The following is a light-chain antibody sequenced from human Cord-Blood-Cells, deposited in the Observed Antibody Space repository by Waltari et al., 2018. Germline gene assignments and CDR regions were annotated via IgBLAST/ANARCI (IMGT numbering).Light chain of an antibody. CDR3: CSYAGSYTFVV. CDR1: SSDVGGYNY. J-gene: IGLJ2*01. CDR2: DVS. Sequence: QSALTQPRSVSGSPGQSVTISCTRTSSDVGGYNYVSWYQQHPGKAPTLMIYDVSTRHSGVPDRVSGSKSGNTASLTISGLQAEDEAEYDCCSYAGSYTFVVFGGGTKLTVL. V-gene: IGLV2-11*01.